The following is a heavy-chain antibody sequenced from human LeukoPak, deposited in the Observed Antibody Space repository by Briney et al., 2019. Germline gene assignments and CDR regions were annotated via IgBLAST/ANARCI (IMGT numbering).Heavy chain of an antibody. Sequence: GGSLRLSCAASGFSVSSYSMNWVRQAPGKGLEWVSSISSSSSYIYYADSVKGRFTISRDNAKNSLYLQMNSLRAEDTAVYYCARGGDYDILTGHSYPYWGQGTLVTVSS. D-gene: IGHD3-9*01. CDR3: ARGGDYDILTGHSYPY. CDR1: GFSVSSYS. V-gene: IGHV3-21*01. CDR2: ISSSSSYI. J-gene: IGHJ4*02.